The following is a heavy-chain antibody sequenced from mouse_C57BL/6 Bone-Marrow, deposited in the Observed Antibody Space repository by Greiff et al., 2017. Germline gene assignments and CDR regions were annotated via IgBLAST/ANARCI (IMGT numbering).Heavy chain of an antibody. CDR3: ASPIYYYGRGGAMDY. J-gene: IGHJ4*01. CDR2: ISSGGSYT. Sequence: EVQRVESGGDLVKPGGSLKLSCAASGFTFSSYGMSWVRQTPDKRLEWVATISSGGSYTYYPDSVKGRFTISRDNAKNTLYLQMSSLKSEDTAMYYCASPIYYYGRGGAMDYWGQGTSVTVSS. D-gene: IGHD1-1*02. CDR1: GFTFSSYG. V-gene: IGHV5-6*01.